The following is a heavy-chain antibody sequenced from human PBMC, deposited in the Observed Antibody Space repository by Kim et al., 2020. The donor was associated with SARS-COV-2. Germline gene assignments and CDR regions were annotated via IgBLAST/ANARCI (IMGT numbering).Heavy chain of an antibody. V-gene: IGHV4-39*01. D-gene: IGHD6-13*01. Sequence: SETLSLTCTVSGGSISSSSYYWGWIRQPPGKGLEWIGSIYYSGSTYYNPSLKSRVTISVDTSKNQFSLKLSSVTAADTAVYYCARRLLAAAEYNWFDPWGQGTLVTVSS. CDR2: IYYSGST. J-gene: IGHJ5*02. CDR3: ARRLLAAAEYNWFDP. CDR1: GGSISSSSYY.